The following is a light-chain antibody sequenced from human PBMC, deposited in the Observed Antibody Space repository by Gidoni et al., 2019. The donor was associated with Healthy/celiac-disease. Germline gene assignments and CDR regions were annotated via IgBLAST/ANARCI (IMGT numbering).Light chain of an antibody. CDR3: QQDDNLPPSX. V-gene: IGKV1-33*01. Sequence: DIQKTQSPSSLSASVGDRVTITCQASQDISNYLNWYQQKPGKAPKLLIYDASNLETGVPSRFSGSGSGTDFTFTISSLQPEDIATYYCQQDDNLPPSXLXGGTKVEIK. J-gene: IGKJ4*01. CDR2: DAS. CDR1: QDISNY.